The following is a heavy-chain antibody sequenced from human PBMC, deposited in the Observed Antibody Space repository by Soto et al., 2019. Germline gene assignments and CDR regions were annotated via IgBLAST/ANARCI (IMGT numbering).Heavy chain of an antibody. J-gene: IGHJ4*02. D-gene: IGHD1-26*01. CDR1: SGSVSTYY. V-gene: IGHV4-4*07. Sequence: PSYTLSLTCTVSSGSVSTYYWSWIRQPAGKGLEWIGLIFINGNTNYNPSLRSRVTMSVDTSKGQFSLNLTSVTAADTAVYFCERSGGSYNFDSWGQGILVTASS. CDR2: IFINGNT. CDR3: ERSGGSYNFDS.